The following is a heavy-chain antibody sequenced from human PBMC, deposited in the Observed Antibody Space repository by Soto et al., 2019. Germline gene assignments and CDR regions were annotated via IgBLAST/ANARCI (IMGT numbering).Heavy chain of an antibody. CDR3: TRRRITMIAVVYAPFDI. J-gene: IGHJ3*02. V-gene: IGHV4-4*02. CDR1: GGSISSSYW. CDR2: IYHSGST. Sequence: QVQLQESGPGLVKPSGTLSLTCAVSGGSISSSYWWSWVRQPPGKGLEWIGEIYHSGSTNYNPSLKSRVTKSVDKSKNQFSLNLSSVTAADTAVYYCTRRRITMIAVVYAPFDIWGQETTVTVS. D-gene: IGHD3-22*01.